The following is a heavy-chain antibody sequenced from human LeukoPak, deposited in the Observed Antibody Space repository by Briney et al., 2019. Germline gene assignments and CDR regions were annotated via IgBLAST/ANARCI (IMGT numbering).Heavy chain of an antibody. Sequence: GGSLRLSCAASGFTFSSYSMNWVRQAPGKGLEWVSYISSSGSTRYYADSVKGRFTISRDDAKNSLYLQMNSLRAEDTAVYYCTRNGFSSGLDYWGQGTLVTVSS. D-gene: IGHD6-19*01. J-gene: IGHJ4*02. CDR2: ISSSGSTR. V-gene: IGHV3-48*04. CDR1: GFTFSSYS. CDR3: TRNGFSSGLDY.